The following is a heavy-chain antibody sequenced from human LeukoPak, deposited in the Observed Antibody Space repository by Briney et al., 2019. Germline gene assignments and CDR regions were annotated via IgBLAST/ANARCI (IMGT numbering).Heavy chain of an antibody. D-gene: IGHD2-15*01. CDR2: ISYDGSNK. CDR1: GFTFSSYA. Sequence: PGRSLRLSCAASGFTFSSYAMHWVRQAPGKGLEWVAVISYDGSNKYYADSVKGRFTISRDNAKNSLYLQMNSLRAEDTAVYYCAREPTYCSGGSCYFDYWGQGTLVTVSS. V-gene: IGHV3-30-3*01. J-gene: IGHJ4*02. CDR3: AREPTYCSGGSCYFDY.